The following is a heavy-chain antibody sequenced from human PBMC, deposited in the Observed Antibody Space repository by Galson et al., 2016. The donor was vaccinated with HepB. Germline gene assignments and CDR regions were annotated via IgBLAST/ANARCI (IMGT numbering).Heavy chain of an antibody. J-gene: IGHJ4*02. Sequence: SLRLSCAASGFTFSNYGMHWVRQAPGKGLEWVAVISYDGRNKYYEDSVKGRFTISRDNSENTLFRQMNSLRAEDTAGFYCAKDRFDSGSYSGGFDYWGQGTLVTVSS. CDR1: GFTFSNYG. D-gene: IGHD1-26*01. CDR2: ISYDGRNK. CDR3: AKDRFDSGSYSGGFDY. V-gene: IGHV3-30*18.